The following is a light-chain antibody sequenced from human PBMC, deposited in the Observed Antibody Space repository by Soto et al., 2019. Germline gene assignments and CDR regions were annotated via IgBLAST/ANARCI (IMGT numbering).Light chain of an antibody. CDR3: HHYDDAVWT. V-gene: IGKV3-20*01. CDR2: GAS. CDR1: QTLTSRY. J-gene: IGKJ1*01. Sequence: EIVLTQSPGALSLSPGERVTLSCRASQTLTSRYLSWYQQKLGQSPRLLIYGASISAPGIPDRFSGSGSGTHFTLTISRLEAEDFAMYYCHHYDDAVWTFGQGTKIEIK.